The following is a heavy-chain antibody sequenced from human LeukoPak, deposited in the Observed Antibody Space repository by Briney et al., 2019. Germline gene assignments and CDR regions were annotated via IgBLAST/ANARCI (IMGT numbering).Heavy chain of an antibody. Sequence: ASVNVSCKASGYTFTSYAMHWVRQAPGQRLEWMGWINAGNGNTKYSQKFQGRVTITSDTSASTAYMELSSLRSEDTAVYYCFFVRGEDGIRNLDLLLDYWGQRTLVTVSS. CDR1: GYTFTSYA. D-gene: IGHD3-9*01. J-gene: IGHJ4*02. CDR3: FFVRGEDGIRNLDLLLDY. CDR2: INAGNGNT. V-gene: IGHV1-3*01.